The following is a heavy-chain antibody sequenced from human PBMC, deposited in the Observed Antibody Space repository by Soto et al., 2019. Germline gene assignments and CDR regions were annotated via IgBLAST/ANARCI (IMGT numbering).Heavy chain of an antibody. D-gene: IGHD5-18*01. CDR3: AQDIKGVWLRRGSFCI. CDR2: ISWNSGSI. Sequence: EVQLVESGGGLVQPGSSLRLSCAASGFTFDDYAMHWVRQAPGKGLEWVSGISWNSGSIGYADSVKGRFTISRVNAKNALYLRMSPRRADNTASYYWAQDIKGVWLRRGSFCIWGQRTILAVSS. V-gene: IGHV3-9*01. J-gene: IGHJ3*02. CDR1: GFTFDDYA.